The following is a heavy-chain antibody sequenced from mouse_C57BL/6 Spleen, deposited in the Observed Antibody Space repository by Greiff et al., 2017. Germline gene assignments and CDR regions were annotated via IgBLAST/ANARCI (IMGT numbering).Heavy chain of an antibody. D-gene: IGHD1-1*01. CDR3: AILCTPVVDPEAMDY. V-gene: IGHV1-80*01. CDR1: GYAFSSYW. CDR2: IYPGDGDT. Sequence: QVQLQQSGAELVKPGASVKISCKASGYAFSSYWMNWVKQRPGKGLEWIGQIYPGDGDTNYNGKFKGKATLTADKSSSTAYMQLSSLTSEDSAVYFCAILCTPVVDPEAMDYCGQGTPHTVSP. J-gene: IGHJ4*01.